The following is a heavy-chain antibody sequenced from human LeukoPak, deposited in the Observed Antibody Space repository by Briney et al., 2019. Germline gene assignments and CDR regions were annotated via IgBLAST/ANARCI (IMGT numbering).Heavy chain of an antibody. CDR1: GFSFSSYE. D-gene: IGHD4-17*01. J-gene: IGHJ5*02. Sequence: GGSLRLSCAASGFSFSSYEMNWVRQAPGKGLEWVSYISSSGSTIYYADSVKGRCTISRDNSKNMLYLQIKSLRAEDTAVYFCAKDRGDYTNWFDPWGQGKLVTVSS. CDR2: ISSSGSTI. V-gene: IGHV3-48*03. CDR3: AKDRGDYTNWFDP.